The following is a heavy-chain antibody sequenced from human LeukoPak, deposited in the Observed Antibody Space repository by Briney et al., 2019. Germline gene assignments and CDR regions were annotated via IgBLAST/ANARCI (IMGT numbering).Heavy chain of an antibody. D-gene: IGHD3-9*01. CDR1: GFTFSDYY. CDR2: ISSSGSTI. CDR3: ASNYDILTGYHYPYYYYGMDV. J-gene: IGHJ6*02. Sequence: PGGSLRLSCAASGFTFSDYYMSWIRQAPGKGLEWVSYISSSGSTIYYADSVKGRFTISRDNAKNSLYLQMNSLRAEDTAVYYCASNYDILTGYHYPYYYYGMDVWGQGTTVTVSS. V-gene: IGHV3-11*01.